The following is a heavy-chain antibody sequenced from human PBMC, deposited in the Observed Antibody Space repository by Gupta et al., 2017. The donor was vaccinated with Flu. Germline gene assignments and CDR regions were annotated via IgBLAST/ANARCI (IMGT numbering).Heavy chain of an antibody. CDR2: ISSSSSTI. Sequence: EVQLVESGGGLVQPGGSLRLSCAASGFTFSRYSMNWVCQAPGKGLEWVSYISSSSSTIYYADSVKGRFTISRDNAKNSLYLQMNSLRDEDTAVYYCASLRDIVVVPAAIPPYYYYGMDVWGQGTTVTVSS. CDR3: ASLRDIVVVPAAIPPYYYYGMDV. CDR1: GFTFSRYS. J-gene: IGHJ6*02. V-gene: IGHV3-48*02. D-gene: IGHD2-2*02.